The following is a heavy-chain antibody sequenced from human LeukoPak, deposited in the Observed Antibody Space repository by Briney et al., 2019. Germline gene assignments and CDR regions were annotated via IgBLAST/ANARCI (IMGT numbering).Heavy chain of an antibody. Sequence: SETLSLTCTVSGGSISSYYWSWIRQPPGKGLEWIGYIYYSGSTNYNPSLKSRVTISVDTSKNQFSLKLSSVTAEDTAVYYCARDSGYYYDSSGCMDYWGRGTLVTVSS. CDR3: ARDSGYYYDSSGCMDY. CDR1: GGSISSYY. J-gene: IGHJ4*02. CDR2: IYYSGST. D-gene: IGHD3-22*01. V-gene: IGHV4-59*01.